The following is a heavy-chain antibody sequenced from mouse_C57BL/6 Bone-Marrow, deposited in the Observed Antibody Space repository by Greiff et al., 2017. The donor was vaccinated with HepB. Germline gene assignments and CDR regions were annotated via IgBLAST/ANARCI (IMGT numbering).Heavy chain of an antibody. Sequence: QVQLQQSGAELVKPGASVKLSCKASGYTFTSYWMQWVKQRPGQGLEWIGEIDPSDSYTNYNQKFKGKATLTVDTSSSTAYMQLSSLTSEDSAVYYCARRRAQATCGCWGQGTTLTVSS. V-gene: IGHV1-50*01. J-gene: IGHJ2*01. CDR3: ARRRAQATCGC. CDR2: IDPSDSYT. D-gene: IGHD3-2*02. CDR1: GYTFTSYW.